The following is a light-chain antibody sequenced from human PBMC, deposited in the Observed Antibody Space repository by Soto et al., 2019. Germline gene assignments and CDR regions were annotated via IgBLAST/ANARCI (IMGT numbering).Light chain of an antibody. Sequence: EIVLTQSQATLSLSPGERATLSWRASQSISNYLAWYQQKPGQAPRLLIYDASNRATGIPARFSGSGSGTDFTLTISSLEPEDFAVYYCQQRSNWPITFGQGTRVEIK. V-gene: IGKV3-11*01. CDR2: DAS. CDR3: QQRSNWPIT. J-gene: IGKJ5*01. CDR1: QSISNY.